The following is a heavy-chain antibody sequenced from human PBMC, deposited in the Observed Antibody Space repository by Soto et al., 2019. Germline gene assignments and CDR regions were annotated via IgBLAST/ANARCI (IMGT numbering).Heavy chain of an antibody. V-gene: IGHV3-74*03. J-gene: IGHJ6*02. Sequence: DVQLVESGGGLVQPGGSLRLSCAASGFTFSNDWMHWVRQAPGKGLVWVAYINSDASTIKYADSVTGRFTISRDDARNTLYLQMNSLRGDDTAVYYCARDKWNYYNYYGMDVWGQGTRVTVS. CDR1: GFTFSNDW. CDR3: ARDKWNYYNYYGMDV. D-gene: IGHD1-20*01. CDR2: INSDASTI.